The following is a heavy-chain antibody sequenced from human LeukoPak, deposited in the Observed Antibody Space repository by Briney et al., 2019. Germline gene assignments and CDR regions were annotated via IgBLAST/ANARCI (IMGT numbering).Heavy chain of an antibody. CDR2: ISAYNGNT. CDR1: GYAFTSYG. D-gene: IGHD6-19*01. V-gene: IGHV1-18*01. CDR3: ARVSEYSSGLSFAYYYYRMDV. Sequence: ASGKVSCKGSGYAFTSYGISWGRQAPGQGLGWMGWISAYNGNTNYEQKVQGRGTMTTDTSTSTDYMELRRLRSGAAATDYCARVSEYSSGLSFAYYYYRMDVCGQGTTVTESS. J-gene: IGHJ6*02.